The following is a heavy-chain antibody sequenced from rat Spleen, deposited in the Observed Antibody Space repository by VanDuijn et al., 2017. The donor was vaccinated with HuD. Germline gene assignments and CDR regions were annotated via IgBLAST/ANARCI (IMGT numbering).Heavy chain of an antibody. CDR1: GFIFRNYD. Sequence: EVQLVESGGGLVQPGRSLELSCAASGFIFRNYDMAWVRQAPTKGLEWVASISPSGGGTYYRDSVKGRFTVSRDNAKSPVHLQMDSLRSEDTATYYCVRQDTSGYANWFGFWGQGTLVTVSS. V-gene: IGHV5S23*01. CDR2: ISPSGGGT. D-gene: IGHD4-3*01. CDR3: VRQDTSGYANWFGF. J-gene: IGHJ3*01.